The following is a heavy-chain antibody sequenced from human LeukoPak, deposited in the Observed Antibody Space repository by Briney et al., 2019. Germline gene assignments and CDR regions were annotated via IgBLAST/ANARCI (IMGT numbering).Heavy chain of an antibody. CDR3: ARVGYYYDSSGYYFDY. D-gene: IGHD3-22*01. V-gene: IGHV4-59*01. CDR2: IFNSGTT. Sequence: PSETLSLTCSVSGGSITSSYWNWIRQAPGKGLEWSGYIFNSGTTQYNPSLKSRVAIALDTSKNQFSLKLSSVTAADTAVYYCARVGYYYDSSGYYFDYWGQGTLVTVSS. J-gene: IGHJ4*02. CDR1: GGSITSSY.